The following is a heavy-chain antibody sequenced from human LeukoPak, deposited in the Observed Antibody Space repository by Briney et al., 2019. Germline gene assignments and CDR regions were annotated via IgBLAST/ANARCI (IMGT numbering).Heavy chain of an antibody. D-gene: IGHD1-26*01. CDR3: AKDLRYSGSLRAMDY. CDR2: IFPSGGEI. Sequence: GGSLRLSCAASGFTFSTFAMIWVRQPPGKGLEWVSSIFPSGGEIHYADSVRGRFTISRDNSKSTLSLQMNSLRAEDTAIYYCAKDLRYSGSLRAMDYWGQGTVVTVSS. CDR1: GFTFSTFA. J-gene: IGHJ4*02. V-gene: IGHV3-23*01.